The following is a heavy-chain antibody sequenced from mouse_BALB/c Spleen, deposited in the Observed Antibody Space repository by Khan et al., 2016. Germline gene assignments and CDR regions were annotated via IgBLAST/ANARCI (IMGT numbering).Heavy chain of an antibody. CDR2: IHYSGST. D-gene: IGHD1-1*01. CDR3: AGSVFGFGSRHYFDF. Sequence: EVKLPESGPGLVKPSQSLSLTCTVSDYSITNDYAWTWIRQFPGNKLEWMGYIHYSGSTRSNPSLKCRISITRDTSKNQFFLQLNSVTAEDTATYYCAGSVFGFGSRHYFDFWDLGTTLCVPS. V-gene: IGHV3-2*02. CDR1: DYSITNDYA. J-gene: IGHJ2*01.